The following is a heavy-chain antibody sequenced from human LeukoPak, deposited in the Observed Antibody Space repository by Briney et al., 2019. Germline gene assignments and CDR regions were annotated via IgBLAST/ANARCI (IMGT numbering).Heavy chain of an antibody. J-gene: IGHJ6*02. CDR3: ARDGDYVWGSYRNYYVMDA. CDR1: GFTFSSYG. D-gene: IGHD3-16*02. V-gene: IGHV3-33*01. CDR2: IWYVGSNK. Sequence: PGGSLRLSCAASGFTFSSYGMHWVRQAPGKGLEWVAVIWYVGSNKYYADSVKGRFTISRDNSKNTLYLKSNSLKAEDPPVYYCARDGDYVWGSYRNYYVMDAWGQGTTVPVS.